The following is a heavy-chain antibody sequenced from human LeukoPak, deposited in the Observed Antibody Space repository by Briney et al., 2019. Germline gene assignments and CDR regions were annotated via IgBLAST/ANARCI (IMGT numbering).Heavy chain of an antibody. CDR2: IIHRGST. Sequence: SETLSLTCAVYGGSFSGYYWSWIRQPPGKGLEWIGEIIHRGSTNYNPPLKSRLTISKDKFKNQFSLKLTSVTVADTAVYFCARVKAVAGTLPHLLDYWGQGTLVTVSS. V-gene: IGHV4-34*12. CDR3: ARVKAVAGTLPHLLDY. D-gene: IGHD6-19*01. CDR1: GGSFSGYY. J-gene: IGHJ4*01.